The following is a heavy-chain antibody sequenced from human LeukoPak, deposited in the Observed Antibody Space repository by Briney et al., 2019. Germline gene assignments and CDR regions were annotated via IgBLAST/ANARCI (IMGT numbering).Heavy chain of an antibody. J-gene: IGHJ3*01. V-gene: IGHV1-58*01. CDR3: AAGSDPYGFDL. Sequence: ASVKVSCKASGISFPTSAVQWVRQARGQRLEWMGWIVLGSDNTDYAQKFQQRVTFTRDMSTTTAYMELSSLRSDDTAVYYCAAGSDPYGFDLWGQGTMVTVSS. CDR1: GISFPTSA. CDR2: IVLGSDNT.